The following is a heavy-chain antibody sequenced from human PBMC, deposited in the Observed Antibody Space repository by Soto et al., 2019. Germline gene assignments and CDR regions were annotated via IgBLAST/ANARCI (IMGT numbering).Heavy chain of an antibody. J-gene: IGHJ4*02. CDR2: VNSDESTT. CDR1: GFTFSSHW. CDR3: VCFECGRTAVVTTLEITGY. V-gene: IGHV3-74*01. D-gene: IGHD2-21*02. Sequence: SLSLSSPAYGFTFSSHWRHWVRQGPGKGLVWVSRVNSDESTTSYADSVKGRFTISRDNAKNTLYLQMSSLRVEDTALYYCVCFECGRTAVVTTLEITGYWGQGPMVTVSS.